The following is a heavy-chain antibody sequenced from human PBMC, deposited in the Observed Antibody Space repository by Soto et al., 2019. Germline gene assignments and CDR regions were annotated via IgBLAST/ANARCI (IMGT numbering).Heavy chain of an antibody. CDR2: ISYDGSNK. D-gene: IGHD5-18*01. J-gene: IGHJ4*02. Sequence: GGSLRLSCAASGFTFSSYSMNWVRQAPGKGLEWVAVISYDGSNKYYADSVKGRFTISRENAKNTLYLEMNSLRAEDTAVYFCARDRDTYGHGFFDYWGQGALVTVSS. CDR1: GFTFSSYS. CDR3: ARDRDTYGHGFFDY. V-gene: IGHV3-30*03.